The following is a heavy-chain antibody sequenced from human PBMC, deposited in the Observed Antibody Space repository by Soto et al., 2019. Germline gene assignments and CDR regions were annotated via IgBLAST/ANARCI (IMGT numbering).Heavy chain of an antibody. CDR2: ISHDGTNK. Sequence: PGGSLRLSCEVSGFTFSVYGMHWFRQAPGKGLEWVAAISHDGTNKNYGDSVKGRITISRDNSKKTLYLQMNSLRPEDTALYYCAKDEYYYSRSGYYIFDSWGQGTLVTVSS. CDR1: GFTFSVYG. CDR3: AKDEYYYSRSGYYIFDS. V-gene: IGHV3-30*18. D-gene: IGHD3-22*01. J-gene: IGHJ4*02.